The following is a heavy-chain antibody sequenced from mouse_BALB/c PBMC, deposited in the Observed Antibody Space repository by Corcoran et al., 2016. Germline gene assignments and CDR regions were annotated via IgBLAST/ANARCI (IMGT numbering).Heavy chain of an antibody. CDR1: GYTFTNYG. Sequence: QIQLVQSGPELKKPGETVKISCKASGYTFTNYGMNWVKQAPGKGLKWMGWINTYPEEPTYAGDFKGRFAFSVETSASTASLQINDRKNEDTATLVCAREPYVMDDWGEGTSVTVSS. CDR2: INTYPEEP. CDR3: AREPYVMDD. J-gene: IGHJ4*01. V-gene: IGHV9-3-1*01.